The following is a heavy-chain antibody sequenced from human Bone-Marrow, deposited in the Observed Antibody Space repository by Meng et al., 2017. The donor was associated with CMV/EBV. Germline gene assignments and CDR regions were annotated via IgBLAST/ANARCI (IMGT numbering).Heavy chain of an antibody. Sequence: SETLSLTCAVYGGSFSGYYWSWIRQPPGKGLEWIGEINHSGSTNYNPSLKSRVTIPVDTSKNQFSLKLSSVAAADTAMYYCARVGTGYYGSGSYLYYFDYWGQGTLVTVSS. D-gene: IGHD3-10*01. CDR1: GGSFSGYY. CDR3: ARVGTGYYGSGSYLYYFDY. J-gene: IGHJ4*02. CDR2: INHSGST. V-gene: IGHV4-34*01.